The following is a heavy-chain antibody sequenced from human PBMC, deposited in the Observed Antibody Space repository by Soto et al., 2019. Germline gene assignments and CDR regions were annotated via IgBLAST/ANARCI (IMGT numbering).Heavy chain of an antibody. CDR1: GGSISSGGYY. D-gene: IGHD2-21*02. V-gene: IGHV4-31*03. CDR2: IYYTGTT. CDR3: ARDLRLDS. Sequence: SETLSLTCTVSGGSISSGGYYWNWIRQHPGKGLEWIAYIYYTGTTYYNPSLKSRVTISIDRSNNQFSLMSSSVTAADTAVYYCARDLRLDSWGPGTLVTVSS. J-gene: IGHJ4*02.